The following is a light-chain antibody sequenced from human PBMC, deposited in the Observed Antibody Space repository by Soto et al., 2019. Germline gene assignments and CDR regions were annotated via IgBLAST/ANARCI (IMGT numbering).Light chain of an antibody. CDR1: QSVSSSS. CDR3: QQRSNWRIT. V-gene: IGKV3D-20*02. Sequence: ETVLTQSPCTVSLSPGERATLSCRASQSVSSSSLAWYQQRPGQAPRLLIYGTSSRATGIPDRFSGSGSGIDFTLTISRLEPEDFAVYYCQQRSNWRITFGQGTRPEIK. CDR2: GTS. J-gene: IGKJ5*01.